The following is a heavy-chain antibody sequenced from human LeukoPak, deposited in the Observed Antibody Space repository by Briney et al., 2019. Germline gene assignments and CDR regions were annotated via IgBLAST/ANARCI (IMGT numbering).Heavy chain of an antibody. Sequence: GESLKISCKGSGYSFTSYWIGWVRQMPGKGLEWMGIIYPGGSDTRYSPSFQGQVTISADKSISTAYLQWSSLKASDTAMYYCARAELGYCSSTSCFYFDYWGQGTLVTVSS. D-gene: IGHD2-2*01. J-gene: IGHJ4*02. V-gene: IGHV5-51*01. CDR3: ARAELGYCSSTSCFYFDY. CDR1: GYSFTSYW. CDR2: IYPGGSDT.